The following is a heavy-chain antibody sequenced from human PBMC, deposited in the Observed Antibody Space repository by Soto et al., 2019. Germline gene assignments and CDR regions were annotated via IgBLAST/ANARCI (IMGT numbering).Heavy chain of an antibody. CDR1: GYTFTSYG. Sequence: ASVKVSCKASGYTFTSYGISWVRQAPGQGLEWMGWISAYNGNTNYAQKLQGRVTMTTDTSTSTAYMELRSLRSDDTAVYYCAREGGGTAMGTYYYYGMDVWGQGTTGTVS. D-gene: IGHD5-18*01. J-gene: IGHJ6*02. CDR3: AREGGGTAMGTYYYYGMDV. CDR2: ISAYNGNT. V-gene: IGHV1-18*04.